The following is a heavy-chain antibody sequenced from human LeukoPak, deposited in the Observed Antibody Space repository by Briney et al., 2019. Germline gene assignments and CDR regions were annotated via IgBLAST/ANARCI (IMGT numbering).Heavy chain of an antibody. D-gene: IGHD6-13*01. CDR2: ISVSGVST. CDR1: GFTFTNYA. Sequence: GGSLRLSCAASGFTFTNYAMSWVRQAPGKGLEWVSAISVSGVSTYYADSVKGRFTISRDNSKNMLYLQMISLRAEDTAVYYCAKSSAARQGTAFDYWGQGTLVTVSS. CDR3: AKSSAARQGTAFDY. V-gene: IGHV3-23*01. J-gene: IGHJ4*02.